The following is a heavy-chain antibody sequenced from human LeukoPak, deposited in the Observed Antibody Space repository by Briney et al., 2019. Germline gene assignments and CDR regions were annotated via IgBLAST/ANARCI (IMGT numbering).Heavy chain of an antibody. Sequence: GGSLRLSCAASGFTFSSYSMNWVRQAPGKGPEWVSSISSSSSYIYYADSVKGRFTISRDNAKNSLYLQMNSLRAEDTAVYYCARDRFSYSSSFGAFDIWGQGTMVTVSS. J-gene: IGHJ3*02. CDR1: GFTFSSYS. CDR2: ISSSSSYI. D-gene: IGHD6-13*01. CDR3: ARDRFSYSSSFGAFDI. V-gene: IGHV3-21*01.